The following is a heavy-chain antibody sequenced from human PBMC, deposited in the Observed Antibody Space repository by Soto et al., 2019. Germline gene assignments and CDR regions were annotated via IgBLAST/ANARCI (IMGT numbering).Heavy chain of an antibody. J-gene: IGHJ5*02. Sequence: AETLSLTCAAYGGSFSGYYWGWIRQPPGKGLEWIGSIYYSGSTYYNPSLKSRVTISVDTSKNQFSLKLSSVTAADTAVYYCARLSETTTVPGFDPWGQGTLVTVSS. CDR3: ARLSETTTVPGFDP. CDR1: GGSFSGYY. CDR2: IYYSGST. D-gene: IGHD4-17*01. V-gene: IGHV4-39*01.